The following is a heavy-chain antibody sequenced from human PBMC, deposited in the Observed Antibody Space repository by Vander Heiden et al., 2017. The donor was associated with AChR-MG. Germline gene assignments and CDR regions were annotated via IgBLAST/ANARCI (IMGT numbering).Heavy chain of an antibody. CDR3: APRGEYYDSDGYYDPDDFDY. J-gene: IGHJ4*02. Sequence: QVQLVESGGGVVQPGGSLRLSCAASGFTFSRYGMHWVRQAPGKGLEWVAFIRFDGSAKYYADSVKGRFTISRDNSKNTLHLQMDSLRAEDTAVYYCAPRGEYYDSDGYYDPDDFDYWGQGALVTVSS. D-gene: IGHD3-22*01. CDR2: IRFDGSAK. CDR1: GFTFSRYG. V-gene: IGHV3-30*02.